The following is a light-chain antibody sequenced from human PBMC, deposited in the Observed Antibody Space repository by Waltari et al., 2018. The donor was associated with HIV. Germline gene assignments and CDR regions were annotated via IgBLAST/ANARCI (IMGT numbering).Light chain of an antibody. J-gene: IGLJ2*01. CDR2: GTR. V-gene: IGLV1-40*01. CDR1: SSNIGDADFD. CDR3: QSFDYDSSLTVL. Sequence: QSVLTQPPSVSGAPGQTVTISCSGSSSNIGDADFDVHWYQQLPGTAPKLLIYGTRIPPSVVPDRFSGSKSGTSASLAITGLQPEDAADYYCQSFDYDSSLTVLFGGGTKLTVL.